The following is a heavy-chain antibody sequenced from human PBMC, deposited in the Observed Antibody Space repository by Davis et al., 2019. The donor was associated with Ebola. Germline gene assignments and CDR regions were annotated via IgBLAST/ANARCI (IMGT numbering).Heavy chain of an antibody. CDR3: ARLDYSGHYFDY. CDR2: INPGNHET. Sequence: ASVKVSCKASGYTFSDYKIHWVRQAPGQRVEWMGWINPGNHETMYSERFQGRVTISSDTSATTIDLGLRSLTPEDTAVYFCARLDYSGHYFDYWGQGTLVTVSS. V-gene: IGHV1-3*01. J-gene: IGHJ4*02. D-gene: IGHD4-11*01. CDR1: GYTFSDYK.